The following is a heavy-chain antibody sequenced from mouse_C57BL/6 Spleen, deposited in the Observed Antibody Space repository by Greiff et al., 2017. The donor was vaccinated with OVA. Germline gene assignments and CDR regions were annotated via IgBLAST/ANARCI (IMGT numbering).Heavy chain of an antibody. D-gene: IGHD2-4*01. Sequence: QVQLQQSGAELVRPGASVKLSCKASGYTFTDYYINWVKQRPGQGLEWIARIYPGSGNTYYNEKFKGKATLTAEKSSSTAYMQLSSLTSEDSAVYRSARGGDYGEDYWGQGTTLTVSS. CDR3: ARGGDYGEDY. J-gene: IGHJ2*01. CDR1: GYTFTDYY. CDR2: IYPGSGNT. V-gene: IGHV1-76*01.